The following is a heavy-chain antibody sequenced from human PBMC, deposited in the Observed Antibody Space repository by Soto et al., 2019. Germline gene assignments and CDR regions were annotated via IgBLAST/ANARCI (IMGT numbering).Heavy chain of an antibody. V-gene: IGHV4-59*08. CDR3: AGGLIEMATVYFDY. CDR2: IYYSGST. Sequence: PSETLSLTCTVSGGSISSYYWSWIRQPPGKGLEWIGYIYYSGSTNYNPSLKSRVTISVDTSKNQFSLKLSSVTAADTAVYYCAGGLIEMATVYFDYWGQGTLVTVSS. D-gene: IGHD4-4*01. J-gene: IGHJ4*02. CDR1: GGSISSYY.